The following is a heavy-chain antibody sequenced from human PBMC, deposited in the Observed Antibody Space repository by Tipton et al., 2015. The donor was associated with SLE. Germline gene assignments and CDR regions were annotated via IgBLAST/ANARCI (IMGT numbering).Heavy chain of an antibody. CDR2: IIPLFPTT. V-gene: IGHV1-69*05. CDR1: GGTFSSYA. Sequence: QLVQSGPEVKKPGSSVKVSCKASGGTFSSYAVSWVRQAPRQGLEWMGGIIPLFPTTTYAQKFQGRVTITTDESMDTAYMELSSLRSGDTAVYYCATHTWGYGFDFWGQGTPVTVSS. D-gene: IGHD5-12*01. CDR3: ATHTWGYGFDF. J-gene: IGHJ4*02.